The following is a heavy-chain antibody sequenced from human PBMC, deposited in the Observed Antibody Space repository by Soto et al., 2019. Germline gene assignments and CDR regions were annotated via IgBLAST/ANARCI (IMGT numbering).Heavy chain of an antibody. Sequence: EVQLVESGGSSVHPGGSLRLSCAASGFIFNMNEMNWVRQAPGKGLEFVSYISSSGNTRSYGDSVKGRFTVSRDNAKSTLFLQMNSLRGEDMAIYYCARQGGYRREGEFDSWGQGTVVSVSS. J-gene: IGHJ4*02. CDR2: ISSSGNTR. D-gene: IGHD5-18*01. CDR1: GFIFNMNE. CDR3: ARQGGYRREGEFDS. V-gene: IGHV3-48*03.